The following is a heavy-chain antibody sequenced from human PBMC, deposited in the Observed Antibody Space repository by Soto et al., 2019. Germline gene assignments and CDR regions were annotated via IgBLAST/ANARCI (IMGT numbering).Heavy chain of an antibody. Sequence: ASVKVSCKASGYTFTCYDINWVRQATGQGLEWMGWMNPNSGNTGYAQKFQGRVTMTRNTSISTAYMELSSLRSEDTAVYYCARLDQTYYDFWSGYYTHLDMEVWGKGTTVTVSS. D-gene: IGHD3-3*01. CDR3: ARLDQTYYDFWSGYYTHLDMEV. J-gene: IGHJ6*03. CDR1: GYTFTCYD. V-gene: IGHV1-8*01. CDR2: MNPNSGNT.